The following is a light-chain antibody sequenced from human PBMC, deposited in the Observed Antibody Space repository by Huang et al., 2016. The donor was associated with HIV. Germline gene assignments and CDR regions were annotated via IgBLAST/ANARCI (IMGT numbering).Light chain of an antibody. CDR1: QCVSSN. CDR2: GAS. Sequence: EVVMTQSPATLSVSPGESATPSCRARQCVSSNLAWSQQKLGQAPRPPIYGASTRATGIPARFSGSGSGTECTLTISSLQSEDFAFYYCQQYNKWPPGYTFGQGTKLEIK. CDR3: QQYNKWPPGYT. V-gene: IGKV3-15*01. J-gene: IGKJ2*01.